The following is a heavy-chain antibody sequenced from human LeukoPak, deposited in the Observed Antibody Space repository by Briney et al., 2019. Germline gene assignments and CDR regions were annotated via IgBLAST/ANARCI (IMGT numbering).Heavy chain of an antibody. CDR2: ISGNNDNP. D-gene: IGHD2-2*01. J-gene: IGHJ4*02. Sequence: ASVNVSCKPSVYTFINFGINWVRQAPGQGLEWMGWISGNNDNPNYGQKFQGRFSVTTDSSTSTAYMDLRNLRFYDTAVDYCARDGTSTDDYWGQGTLVTVSS. CDR1: VYTFINFG. V-gene: IGHV1-18*01. CDR3: ARDGTSTDDY.